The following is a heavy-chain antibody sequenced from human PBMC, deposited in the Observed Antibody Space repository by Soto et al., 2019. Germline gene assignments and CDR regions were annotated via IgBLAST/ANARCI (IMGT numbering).Heavy chain of an antibody. CDR1: GFSLTTRSMC. CDR2: IDWDDDI. Sequence: SGPTLVNPTETLTLTCAFSGFSLTTRSMCVTWIRQPPGKALEWLARIDWDDDIYYNRSLRTRLTISKDTYKNQVVLTMTNMEPVDTATYYCGRSQSDYFYNNGMEVWGQGTTVTVSS. CDR3: GRSQSDYFYNNGMEV. V-gene: IGHV2-70*11. J-gene: IGHJ6*02.